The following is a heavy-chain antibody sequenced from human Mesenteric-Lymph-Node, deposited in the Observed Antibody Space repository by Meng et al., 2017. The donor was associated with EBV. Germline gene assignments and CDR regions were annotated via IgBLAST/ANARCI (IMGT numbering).Heavy chain of an antibody. J-gene: IGHJ4*02. CDR1: GITFNTFS. V-gene: IGHV3-21*01. D-gene: IGHD3-10*01. CDR3: ARDYGSGSHFDY. Sequence: VEEWGGRVEAGGSLRLSCPTSGITFNTFSMDWVRQAPGNALEWVSSISSTSIYIKYADSLKGRFTISRDNGKNTLYLQMNSLRVEDTAIYYCARDYGSGSHFDYWGRGSLVTVSS. CDR2: ISSTSIYI.